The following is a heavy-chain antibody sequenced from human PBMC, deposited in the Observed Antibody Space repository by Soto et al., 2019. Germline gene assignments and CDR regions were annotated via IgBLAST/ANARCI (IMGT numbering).Heavy chain of an antibody. D-gene: IGHD1-26*01. Sequence: QVQLVESGGGVVQPGRSLRLSCAASGFTFSSHSIQWVRQAPGKGLEWVAAISYDGSIKYYADSVKGRFTISRDNSKNTAYLQMNSLRAEDTAVLYCARGWSTSADLDYWGQGTLVIVSS. CDR3: ARGWSTSADLDY. CDR2: ISYDGSIK. V-gene: IGHV3-30-3*01. J-gene: IGHJ4*02. CDR1: GFTFSSHS.